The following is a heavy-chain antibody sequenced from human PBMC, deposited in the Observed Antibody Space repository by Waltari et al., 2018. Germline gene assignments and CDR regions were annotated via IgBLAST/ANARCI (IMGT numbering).Heavy chain of an antibody. CDR1: RVSFSVSY. CDR2: INHSGST. J-gene: IGHJ4*02. CDR3: ARGSHLAGSYIPYYFDY. D-gene: IGHD3-10*01. V-gene: IGHV4-34*01. Sequence: QVQLQQWGAGLLKPSATLSLTCAVYRVSFSVSYWRWIRHPPAQGLEWIGEINHSGSTNYNPSLKSRVTISVDTSKNQFSLKLSSVTAADTAVYYCARGSHLAGSYIPYYFDYWGQGTLVTVSS.